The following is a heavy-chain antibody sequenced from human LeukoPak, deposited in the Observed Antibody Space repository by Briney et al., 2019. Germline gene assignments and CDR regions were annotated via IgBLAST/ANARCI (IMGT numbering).Heavy chain of an antibody. CDR3: ARGGKTYCSSTSCYGTLWYFDL. V-gene: IGHV1-2*02. D-gene: IGHD2-2*01. Sequence: ASVKVSCKASGYTFTGYYMHWVRQAPGQGLEWMGWINPNSGGTNYAQKFQGRVTMTRDTSISTAYMELSRLRSDDTAVYYCARGGKTYCSSTSCYGTLWYFDLWGRGTLVTVSS. CDR1: GYTFTGYY. CDR2: INPNSGGT. J-gene: IGHJ2*01.